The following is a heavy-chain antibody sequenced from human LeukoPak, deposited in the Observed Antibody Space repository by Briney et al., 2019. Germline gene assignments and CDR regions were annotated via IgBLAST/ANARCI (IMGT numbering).Heavy chain of an antibody. CDR1: GGTFSSYA. CDR2: IIPILGIA. D-gene: IGHD3-22*01. V-gene: IGHV1-69*04. J-gene: IGHJ2*01. Sequence: ASVKVSCKASGGTFSSYAISWVRQAPGQGLEWMGRIIPILGIANYAQKFQGRVTITADKSTSTAYMELSSLRSEDTAVYYCAREGYYDSSGYYSYWYFDLWGRGTLVTVSS. CDR3: AREGYYDSSGYYSYWYFDL.